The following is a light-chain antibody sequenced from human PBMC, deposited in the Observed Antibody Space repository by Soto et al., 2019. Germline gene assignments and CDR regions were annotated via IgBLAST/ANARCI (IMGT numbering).Light chain of an antibody. J-gene: IGKJ1*01. Sequence: EIVWTQSPGTLSLSPGERTTLSCRASQSISSSYLAWYQQKPGQAPRLLISGASSRATGIPDRFSGSGSGTDFTLTISRLEPEDFAVYYCQQYGSSLRTFGQGTKVDIK. V-gene: IGKV3-20*01. CDR3: QQYGSSLRT. CDR2: GAS. CDR1: QSISSSY.